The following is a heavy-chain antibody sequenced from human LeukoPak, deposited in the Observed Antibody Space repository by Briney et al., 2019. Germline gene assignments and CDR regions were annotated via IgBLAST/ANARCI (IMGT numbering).Heavy chain of an antibody. V-gene: IGHV3-23*01. J-gene: IGHJ4*02. D-gene: IGHD5-24*01. CDR3: ARVIVEMATMADSYYFDY. CDR2: ISGSGGST. CDR1: GFTFSSYN. Sequence: GGSLRLSCAASGFTFSSYNMNWVRQAPGKGLEWVSAISGSGGSTYYADSVKGRFTISRDNSKNTLYLQMNSLRAEDTAVYYCARVIVEMATMADSYYFDYWGQGTLVTVSS.